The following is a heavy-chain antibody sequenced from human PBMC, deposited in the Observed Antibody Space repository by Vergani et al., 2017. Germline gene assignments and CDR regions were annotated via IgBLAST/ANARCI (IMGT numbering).Heavy chain of an antibody. CDR3: ASAYCSSTSCYASGYFDY. Sequence: QVQLVQSGAEVKKPGSSVKVSCKASGGTFSSYAISWVRQAPGQGLEWMGRIIPIFGTANYAQKFQGRGTITADESTSTAYMELSSLRSEDTAVYYCASAYCSSTSCYASGYFDYWGQGTLVTVSS. CDR1: GGTFSSYA. CDR2: IIPIFGTA. D-gene: IGHD2-2*01. V-gene: IGHV1-69*15. J-gene: IGHJ4*02.